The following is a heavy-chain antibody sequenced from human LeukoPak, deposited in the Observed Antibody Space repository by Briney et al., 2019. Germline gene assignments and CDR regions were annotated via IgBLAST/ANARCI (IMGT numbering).Heavy chain of an antibody. CDR3: ARDLPGGMDV. CDR1: GXTFSSYS. J-gene: IGHJ6*02. Sequence: PGGSLRLSCAASGXTFSSYSMNWVRQAPGKGLEWVSSISSSSSYIYYADSVKGRFTISRDNAKNSLYLQMNSLRAEDTAVYYCARDLPGGMDVWGQGTTVTVSS. V-gene: IGHV3-21*01. CDR2: ISSSSSYI.